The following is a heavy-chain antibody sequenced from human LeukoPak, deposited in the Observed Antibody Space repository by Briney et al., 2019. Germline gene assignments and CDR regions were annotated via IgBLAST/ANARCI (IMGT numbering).Heavy chain of an antibody. Sequence: SETLSLTCTVSGYSIISDYYWGWIRQPPGKGLEWIGSLYHSGSTYYSPSLKSRVTISVDTSKNQFSLKLTSVTAADTAVYYCARAPEYGLYYFDYWGQGTLVTVSS. J-gene: IGHJ4*02. CDR1: GYSIISDYY. D-gene: IGHD1-14*01. CDR2: LYHSGST. CDR3: ARAPEYGLYYFDY. V-gene: IGHV4-38-2*02.